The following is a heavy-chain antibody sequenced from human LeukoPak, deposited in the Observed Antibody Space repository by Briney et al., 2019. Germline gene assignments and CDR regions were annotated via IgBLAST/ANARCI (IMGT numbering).Heavy chain of an antibody. V-gene: IGHV3-74*01. J-gene: IGHJ4*02. Sequence: GGSLRLSCGASGVSFSSYWMHWVRQAPGKGLMCVSRVNNDGSSTTYADSVEGRFTISRDNARNTLYLQMNSLRAEDTAVYYCARSSYPYYFDYWGQGTLVTVSS. D-gene: IGHD6-19*01. CDR1: GVSFSSYW. CDR3: ARSSYPYYFDY. CDR2: VNNDGSST.